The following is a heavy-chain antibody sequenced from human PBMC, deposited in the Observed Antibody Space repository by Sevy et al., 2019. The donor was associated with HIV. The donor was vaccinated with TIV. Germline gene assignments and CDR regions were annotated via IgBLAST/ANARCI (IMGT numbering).Heavy chain of an antibody. CDR1: GFSFSDYG. CDR2: ISHDVTYK. D-gene: IGHD1-1*01. J-gene: IGHJ3*02. Sequence: GGSLRLSCAASGFSFSDYGMHWVRQAPGKGREWVALISHDVTYKYYGDSVKGRFTISSDNSKSTLYLQMNSLGPEDAAVYYCAKAFHNSLIGTSGDAFHMWGQGTVVTVSS. V-gene: IGHV3-30*18. CDR3: AKAFHNSLIGTSGDAFHM.